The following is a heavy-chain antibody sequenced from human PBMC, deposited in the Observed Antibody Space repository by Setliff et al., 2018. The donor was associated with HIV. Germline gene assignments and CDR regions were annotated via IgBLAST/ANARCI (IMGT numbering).Heavy chain of an antibody. CDR2: ISAYNGNT. CDR1: GYTFTSYG. V-gene: IGHV1-18*01. CDR3: ARDRAPHRDYVWGPPGPDAFDI. D-gene: IGHD3-16*01. J-gene: IGHJ3*02. Sequence: ALVKVSCKASGYTFTSYGISWVRQAPGQGLEWMGWISAYNGNTNYAQKLQGRVTMTTDTSTSTAYMELRSLRSDDTAVYHCARDRAPHRDYVWGPPGPDAFDIWGQGTMVTVSS.